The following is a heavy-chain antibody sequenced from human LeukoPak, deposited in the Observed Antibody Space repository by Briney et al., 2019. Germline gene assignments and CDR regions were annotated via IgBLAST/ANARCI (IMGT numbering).Heavy chain of an antibody. Sequence: ASVTVSCKASGYTFTSNYMHWVRQAPGQGLEWMGIINPSGRNTKYAQKLQGRVIMTRDTSTSTVFMDLSSLGPEDTAVYCCARAPEYCSGGSCYGFDNWGQGAVVTVSS. CDR3: ARAPEYCSGGSCYGFDN. CDR1: GYTFTSNY. CDR2: INPSGRNT. J-gene: IGHJ4*02. V-gene: IGHV1-46*01. D-gene: IGHD2-15*01.